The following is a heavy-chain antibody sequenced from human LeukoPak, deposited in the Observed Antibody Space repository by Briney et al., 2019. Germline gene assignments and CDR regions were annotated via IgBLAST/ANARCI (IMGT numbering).Heavy chain of an antibody. CDR3: ASASSHRIAAGGDY. Sequence: GGSLGLSCAASGFTFSNYWMHWVRQAPGKGLVWVSRINSDGSSRNYADSVKGRFTISRDNAKNTLYLQMNSLRAEDTAVYYCASASSHRIAAGGDYWGQGTLVTVSS. D-gene: IGHD6-13*01. J-gene: IGHJ4*02. CDR1: GFTFSNYW. V-gene: IGHV3-74*01. CDR2: INSDGSSR.